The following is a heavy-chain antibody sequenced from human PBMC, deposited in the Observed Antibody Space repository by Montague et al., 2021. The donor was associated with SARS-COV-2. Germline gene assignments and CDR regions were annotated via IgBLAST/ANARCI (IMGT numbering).Heavy chain of an antibody. CDR2: IYYSGST. V-gene: IGHV4-59*01. CDR1: GGSFSGYY. Sequence: SETLSLTCAVYGGSFSGYYWSWIRQPPGKGLEWIGYIYYSGSTNYNPSLKSRVTISVDTSKNQFSLKLSSVTAADTAVYYCARGPQEYRITMIVVDYWYFDLWGRSTLVTVSS. D-gene: IGHD3-22*01. J-gene: IGHJ2*01. CDR3: ARGPQEYRITMIVVDYWYFDL.